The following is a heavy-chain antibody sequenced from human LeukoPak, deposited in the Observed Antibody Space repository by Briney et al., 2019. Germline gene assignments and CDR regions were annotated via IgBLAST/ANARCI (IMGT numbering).Heavy chain of an antibody. CDR2: ISAYNENT. V-gene: IGHV1-18*01. J-gene: IGHJ4*01. CDR1: GYPFDNFG. CDR3: ARDRVGGDLTGVSLY. Sequence: AAVKVSCKASGYPFDNFGLTWVRQAPGQGLEWMGWISAYNENTHYAQKFRGRLTLTTETSTSTAYLELRSLKSDDTAVYSCARDRVGGDLTGVSLYWGQGTLVTVSS. D-gene: IGHD4-17*01.